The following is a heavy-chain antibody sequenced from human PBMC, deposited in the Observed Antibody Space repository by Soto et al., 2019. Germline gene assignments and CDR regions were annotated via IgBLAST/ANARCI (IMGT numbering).Heavy chain of an antibody. V-gene: IGHV4-31*03. CDR2: IYYSGST. CDR3: ARREYDYWSNYYYFDY. CDR1: GGSISSGGYY. D-gene: IGHD3-3*01. Sequence: SETLSLTCTVSGGSISSGGYYWSWIRQHPGKGLEWIGYIYYSGSTYYNPSLKSRVTISVDTSKNQFSLKLSSVTAEDTAVYYCARREYDYWSNYYYFDYFAQGTLVTVSS. J-gene: IGHJ4*02.